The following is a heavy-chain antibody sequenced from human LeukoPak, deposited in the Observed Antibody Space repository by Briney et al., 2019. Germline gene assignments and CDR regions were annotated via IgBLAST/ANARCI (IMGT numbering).Heavy chain of an antibody. D-gene: IGHD2-15*01. Sequence: GGSLRLSCVASGFTFSNYWMTWFRQTPGKGLEWVGNINQDGSEKYYLDSVRGRFTISRDNAKNSLYLQMNSLRAEDTAVYYCAKARYCSGGSCFPQLTPDYWGQGTLVTVSS. J-gene: IGHJ4*02. V-gene: IGHV3-7*03. CDR2: INQDGSEK. CDR1: GFTFSNYW. CDR3: AKARYCSGGSCFPQLTPDY.